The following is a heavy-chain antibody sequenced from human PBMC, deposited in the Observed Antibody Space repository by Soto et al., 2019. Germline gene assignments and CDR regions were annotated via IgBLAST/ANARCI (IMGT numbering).Heavy chain of an antibody. CDR1: GGSITSSYY. Sequence: SDPLSLTCIHSGGSITSSYYCGWIRQPPGKGLEWIGSIYYSGSTYYNPSLKSRVTISVDTSKNQFSLKLSSVTAADTAVYYCATIPATTILTDYWGQGTLVTVS. D-gene: IGHD2-2*02. V-gene: IGHV4-39*01. CDR3: ATIPATTILTDY. J-gene: IGHJ4*02. CDR2: IYYSGST.